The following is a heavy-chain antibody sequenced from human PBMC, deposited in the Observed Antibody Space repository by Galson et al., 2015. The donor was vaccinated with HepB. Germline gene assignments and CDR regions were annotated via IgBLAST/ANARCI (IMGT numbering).Heavy chain of an antibody. D-gene: IGHD6-13*01. CDR3: ARVSYSSWSYYFYYGMDV. CDR2: IKQDGSEK. Sequence: SLRLSCADSGFTFSSYWMSWVRQAPGKGLEWVANIKQDGSEKYHVDSVKGRFTISRDNAKKSLYLQMNSLRAEDTAVYYCARVSYSSWSYYFYYGMDVWGQGTTVTVSS. V-gene: IGHV3-7*01. CDR1: GFTFSSYW. J-gene: IGHJ6*02.